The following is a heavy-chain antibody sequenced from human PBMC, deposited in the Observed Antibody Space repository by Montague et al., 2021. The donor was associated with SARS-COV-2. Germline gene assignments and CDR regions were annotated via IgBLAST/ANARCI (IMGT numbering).Heavy chain of an antibody. CDR2: IFHSGAA. CDR3: ARDFVAAVPDRFDS. J-gene: IGHJ4*02. CDR1: GGFISSDNW. V-gene: IGHV4/OR15-8*02. Sequence: SETLSLTCAVSGGFISSDNWWSWVRQPPGKGLEWIGEIFHSGAASYHPSLKSRLTISMDKSKHEFSLKLNPVTAADTAMYYCARDFVAAVPDRFDSWGQGVLVTVSS. D-gene: IGHD6-13*01.